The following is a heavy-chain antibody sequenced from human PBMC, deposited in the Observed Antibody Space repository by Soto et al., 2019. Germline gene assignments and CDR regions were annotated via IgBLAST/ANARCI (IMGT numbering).Heavy chain of an antibody. Sequence: GGSLRLSCAASGFTFSSYSMNWVRQAPGKGLEWVSSISCSTSYIYYADSVKGRFTISRDNAKNSLYLQMNSLRAEDTAVYYCARVLDYCDPYHYYRMDVWGQGTTVIVSS. J-gene: IGHJ6*02. V-gene: IGHV3-21*01. D-gene: IGHD3-22*01. CDR3: ARVLDYCDPYHYYRMDV. CDR2: ISCSTSYI. CDR1: GFTFSSYS.